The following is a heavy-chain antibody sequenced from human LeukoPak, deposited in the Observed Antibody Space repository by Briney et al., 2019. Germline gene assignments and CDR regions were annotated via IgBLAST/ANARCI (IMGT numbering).Heavy chain of an antibody. CDR3: ARRLNSSWYNWFDP. CDR1: GRSISSSSYH. Sequence: SETLSLTCTVSGRSISSSSYHWAWIRQPPGKGLEWIGSIYYSGSTYYNPSLKSRVTISVDTSNNQFSLKLSSVTAADTAVYYCARRLNSSWYNWFDPWGQGTLVTVSS. J-gene: IGHJ5*02. D-gene: IGHD6-13*01. V-gene: IGHV4-39*01. CDR2: IYYSGST.